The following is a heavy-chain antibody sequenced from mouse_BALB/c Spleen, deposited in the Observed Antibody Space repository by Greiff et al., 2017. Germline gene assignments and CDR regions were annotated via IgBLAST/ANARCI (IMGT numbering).Heavy chain of an antibody. CDR1: GFTFNTYA. Sequence: EVQGVESGGRLVQPKGSLKLSCAASGFTFNTYAMNWVRQAPGKGLEWVARIRSKSNKYATYYADSVKDRFTISRDDSQSILYLQMNNLKTEDTAMYYCVTDYGNYGGFAYWGQGTLVTVSA. CDR3: VTDYGNYGGFAY. J-gene: IGHJ3*01. V-gene: IGHV10-1*02. CDR2: IRSKSNKYAT. D-gene: IGHD2-1*01.